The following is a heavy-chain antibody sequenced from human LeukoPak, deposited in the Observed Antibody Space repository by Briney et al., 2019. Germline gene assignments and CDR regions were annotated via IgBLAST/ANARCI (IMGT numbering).Heavy chain of an antibody. J-gene: IGHJ3*02. D-gene: IGHD3-9*01. CDR1: GFTFSSYA. V-gene: IGHV3-23*01. Sequence: PGGSLRLSCAASGFTFSSYAMSWVRQAPGKGLEWVSAISGSGGSTYYADSVKGRFTISRDNSKNTLYLQMNSLRAEDTAVYYCARGDDILTGYFAVCAFDIWGQGTMVTVSS. CDR2: ISGSGGST. CDR3: ARGDDILTGYFAVCAFDI.